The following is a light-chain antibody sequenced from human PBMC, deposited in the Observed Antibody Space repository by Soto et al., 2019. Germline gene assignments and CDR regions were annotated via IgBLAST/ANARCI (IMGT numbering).Light chain of an antibody. Sequence: DIVMTQSPLSLPVTPGEPASISCRSSQSLLQTNGYNYLDWYLQKPGQSPQLLIYLGSNRASGVTDRFSGSVSGTNFKLKISRVEAEDVGVYYCMRALQSPWAFGKGTKVEIK. CDR2: LGS. CDR3: MRALQSPWA. J-gene: IGKJ1*01. V-gene: IGKV2-28*01. CDR1: QSLLQTNGYNY.